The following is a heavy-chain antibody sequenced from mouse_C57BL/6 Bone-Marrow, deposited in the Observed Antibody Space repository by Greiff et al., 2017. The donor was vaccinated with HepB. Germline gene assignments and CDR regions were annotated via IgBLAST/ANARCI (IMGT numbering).Heavy chain of an antibody. CDR1: GFNIKNTY. J-gene: IGHJ1*03. Sequence: EVNLVESVAELVRPGASVKLSCTASGFNIKNTYMHWVKQRPEQGLEWIGRIDPANGNTKYAPKFQGKATITADTSSNTAYLQLSSLTSEDTAIYYCAWRGLRQHWDWYFDVWGTGTTVTVSS. CDR3: AWRGLRQHWDWYFDV. V-gene: IGHV14-3*01. D-gene: IGHD2-2*01. CDR2: IDPANGNT.